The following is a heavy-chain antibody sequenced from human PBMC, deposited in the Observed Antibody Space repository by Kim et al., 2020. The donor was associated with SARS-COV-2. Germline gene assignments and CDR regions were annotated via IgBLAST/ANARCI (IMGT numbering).Heavy chain of an antibody. CDR3: GRHLSPGTGWCFDY. CDR1: GGAISTYDYY. CDR2: LYYRGRT. D-gene: IGHD6-19*01. J-gene: IGHJ4*02. V-gene: IGHV4-39*01. Sequence: SETLSLTCTVSGGAISTYDYYWGWIRQGPGKQLEWIGSLYYRGRTYYNPSLKSRLTISKGTSTDQFSLRLNSVTAADAAVYYCGRHLSPGTGWCFDYWGQGILVSVSS.